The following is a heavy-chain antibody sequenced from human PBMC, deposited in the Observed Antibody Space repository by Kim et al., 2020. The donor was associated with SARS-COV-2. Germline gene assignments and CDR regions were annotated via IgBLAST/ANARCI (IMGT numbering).Heavy chain of an antibody. J-gene: IGHJ5*02. D-gene: IGHD3-16*01. V-gene: IGHV1-69*01. Sequence: AQKFQGRVTITADESTSTAYMELSSLRSEDTAVYYCARGGSRGGGNWFDPWGQGTLVTVSS. CDR3: ARGGSRGGGNWFDP.